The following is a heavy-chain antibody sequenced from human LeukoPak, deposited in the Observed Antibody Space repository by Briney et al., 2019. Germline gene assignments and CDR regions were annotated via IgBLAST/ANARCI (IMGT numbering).Heavy chain of an antibody. CDR1: GFTFTSYW. D-gene: IGHD3-10*02. J-gene: IGHJ6*04. CDR2: INQDASEK. V-gene: IGHV3-7*01. Sequence: PGGSLRLSCAASGFTFTSYWMSWVRQAPGKGLEWVANINQDASEKYYVDSVKGRFTISRDNAKNSLYLQMNSLRAEDTAVYYCAELGITTIGGVWGKGTTVTISS. CDR3: AELGITTIGGV.